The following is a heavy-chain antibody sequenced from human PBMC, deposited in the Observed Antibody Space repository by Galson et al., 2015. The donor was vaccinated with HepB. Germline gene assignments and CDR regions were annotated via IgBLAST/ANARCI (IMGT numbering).Heavy chain of an antibody. CDR1: GDSVSSNSAA. V-gene: IGHV6-1*01. Sequence: CAISGDSVSSNSAAWNWIRQSPSRGLEWLGRTYYRSKWYNDYAVSVKSRITINPDTSKNQFSLQLNSVTPEDTAVYYCARGGFGAHYYYYGMDVWGQGTTVTVSS. J-gene: IGHJ6*02. CDR3: ARGGFGAHYYYYGMDV. D-gene: IGHD3-10*01. CDR2: TYYRSKWYN.